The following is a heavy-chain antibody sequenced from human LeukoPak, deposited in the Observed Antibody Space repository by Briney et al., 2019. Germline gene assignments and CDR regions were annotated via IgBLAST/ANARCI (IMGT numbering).Heavy chain of an antibody. J-gene: IGHJ6*03. CDR1: GFTFSSYE. CDR2: ISSSGSTI. D-gene: IGHD3-10*01. V-gene: IGHV3-48*03. Sequence: GGSLRLSCAASGFTFSSYEMNWVRQAPGKGLEWVSYISSSGSTIYYADSVKGRFTISRDNAKNSLYLQMNSLRAEDTAVYYCARRYYYGSGSYSGYYYYMDVWGKGTTVTISS. CDR3: ARRYYYGSGSYSGYYYYMDV.